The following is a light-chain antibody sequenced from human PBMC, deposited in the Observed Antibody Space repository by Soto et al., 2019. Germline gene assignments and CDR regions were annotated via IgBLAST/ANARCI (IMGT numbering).Light chain of an antibody. CDR1: QSIRGF. V-gene: IGKV1-5*03. CDR2: TAS. CDR3: QQSKDYST. J-gene: IGKJ5*01. Sequence: STLSASVGDRVTITCRASQSIRGFLAWYQQKPGRAPKLRIYTASTLASGVPSRFSGSGSETEFTLTISSLQPADFATSYCQQSKDYSTFGPGTRLEIK.